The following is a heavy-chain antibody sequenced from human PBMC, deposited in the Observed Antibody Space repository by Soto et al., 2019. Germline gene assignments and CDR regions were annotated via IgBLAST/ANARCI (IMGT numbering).Heavy chain of an antibody. J-gene: IGHJ4*02. CDR2: IIPILGVA. Sequence: SVKVSCKASGGTFSSDSISWVRQAPGQGLEWMGRIIPILGVADYAQKFRGRVTITADKSTSTAYMELSSLRSEDTAVYYCAKHVSHASSIHQWGRGTLVTSPQ. V-gene: IGHV1-69*02. CDR3: AKHVSHASSIHQ. D-gene: IGHD2-2*01. CDR1: GGTFSSDS.